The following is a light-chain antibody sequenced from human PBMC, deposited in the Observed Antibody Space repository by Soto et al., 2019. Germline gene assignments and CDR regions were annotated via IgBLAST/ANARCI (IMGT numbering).Light chain of an antibody. V-gene: IGLV2-14*01. Sequence: QSALTQPASVSGSPGQSITISCTGASSDIGAFPYVSWYQKYPGKAPKLIISDVSIRPSGVFPRFSASKSGNTASLTVSGLQAEDEADYYCATYTTSGTQVFGGGTKLTVL. J-gene: IGLJ2*01. CDR1: SSDIGAFPY. CDR2: DVS. CDR3: ATYTTSGTQV.